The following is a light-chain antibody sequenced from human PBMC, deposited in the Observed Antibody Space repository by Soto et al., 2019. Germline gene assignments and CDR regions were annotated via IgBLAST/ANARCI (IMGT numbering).Light chain of an antibody. CDR2: DVS. CDR1: SSDVGGYNY. V-gene: IGLV2-14*01. J-gene: IGLJ1*01. Sequence: QSALTQPASVSGSPGQSITISCTGTSSDVGGYNYVSWYQQHPGKAPKLMIYDVSNRPSGVSNRFSGSKSGNTASLTISGLQAEGEADYYCSSYTSSSTLAVFGTGTQLTVL. CDR3: SSYTSSSTLAV.